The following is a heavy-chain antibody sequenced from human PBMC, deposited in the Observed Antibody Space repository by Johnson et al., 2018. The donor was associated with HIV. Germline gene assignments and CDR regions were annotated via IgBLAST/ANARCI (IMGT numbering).Heavy chain of an antibody. CDR2: INWNGGST. CDR3: ARAGGLMAVAGYDAFDI. J-gene: IGHJ3*02. D-gene: IGHD6-19*01. Sequence: VQLVESGGGVVQPGRSLRLSCAASGFTFSSYAMHWVRQGPGKGLEWVSGINWNGGSTGYADSVKGRLAISRDNSKNTLFLQMNSLRAEDTAVYYCARAGGLMAVAGYDAFDIWGQGTMVTVSS. CDR1: GFTFSSYA. V-gene: IGHV3-NL1*01.